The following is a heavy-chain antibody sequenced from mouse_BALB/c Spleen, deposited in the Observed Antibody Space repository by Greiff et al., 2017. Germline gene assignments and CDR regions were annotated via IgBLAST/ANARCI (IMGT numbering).Heavy chain of an antibody. CDR3: ARLDYYGLDY. CDR2: ISYSGST. CDR1: GYSITSDYA. J-gene: IGHJ4*01. Sequence: EVHLVESGPGLVKPSQSLSLTCTVTGYSITSDYAWNWIRQFPGNKLEWMGYISYSGSTSYNPSLKSRISITRDTSKNQFFLQLNSVTTEDTATYYCARLDYYGLDYWGQGTSVTVSS. V-gene: IGHV3-2*02. D-gene: IGHD1-1*01.